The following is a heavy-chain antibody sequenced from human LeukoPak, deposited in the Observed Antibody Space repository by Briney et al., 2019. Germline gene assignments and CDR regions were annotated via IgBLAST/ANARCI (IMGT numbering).Heavy chain of an antibody. CDR2: IKQDGSEK. CDR1: GFTFSSYW. CDR3: ARQVVDPRGDYFDY. V-gene: IGHV3-7*01. D-gene: IGHD2-15*01. Sequence: GGSLRLSCAASGFTFSSYWMSWVRQAPGKGLEWAANIKQDGSEKYYVDSVKGRFTISRDNAKNSLYLQMNSLRAEDTAVYYCARQVVDPRGDYFDYWGQGTLVTVSS. J-gene: IGHJ4*02.